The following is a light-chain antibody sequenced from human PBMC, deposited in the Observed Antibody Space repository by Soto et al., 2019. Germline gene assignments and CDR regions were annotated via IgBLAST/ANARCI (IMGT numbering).Light chain of an antibody. CDR3: QQYNNWPRT. CDR1: QSVSSN. CDR2: GAS. Sequence: EIVMTQSPATLSVSPGERATLSCRASQSVSSNLAWYQQKPGQAPRLLIYGASTRATGIPARFSGSGSVTEFTLTISSLQSEEFAVYYCQQYNNWPRTFGQGTKVEIK. J-gene: IGKJ1*01. V-gene: IGKV3-15*01.